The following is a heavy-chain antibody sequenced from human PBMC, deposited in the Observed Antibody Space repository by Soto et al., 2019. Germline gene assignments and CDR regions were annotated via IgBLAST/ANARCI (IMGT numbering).Heavy chain of an antibody. CDR2: ISAYNGNT. V-gene: IGHV1-18*01. Sequence: QVQLVQAGAEVKKPGASVKVSCKASGYTFTSYGISWVRQAPGQGLEWMGWISAYNGNTNYAQKLQGRVTMTTDPATSTAYMELRSLRSDDTAVYYCALQTPGGYCISTSCRWFDPWGQGTLVTVSS. D-gene: IGHD2-2*01. CDR3: ALQTPGGYCISTSCRWFDP. CDR1: GYTFTSYG. J-gene: IGHJ5*02.